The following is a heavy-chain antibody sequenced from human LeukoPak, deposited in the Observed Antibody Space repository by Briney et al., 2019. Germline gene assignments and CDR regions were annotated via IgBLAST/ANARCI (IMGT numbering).Heavy chain of an antibody. J-gene: IGHJ5*02. Sequence: SETLSLTCAVYGGSFSGYYWSWIRQPPGKGLEWIGEINHSGSTNYNPSLKSRVTISVDTSKNQFSLKLSSVTAADTAVYYCASRKIRRHRQNRRKTYDFWSGYELLRFDPWGQGTLVTVSS. D-gene: IGHD3-3*01. CDR2: INHSGST. CDR1: GGSFSGYY. V-gene: IGHV4-34*01. CDR3: ASRKIRRHRQNRRKTYDFWSGYELLRFDP.